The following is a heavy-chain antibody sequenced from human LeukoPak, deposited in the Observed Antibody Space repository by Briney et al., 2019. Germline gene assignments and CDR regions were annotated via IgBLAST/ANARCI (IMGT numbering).Heavy chain of an antibody. CDR1: GFTFSSYC. CDR2: IKSDGSST. D-gene: IGHD4-17*01. V-gene: IGHV3-74*01. J-gene: IGHJ4*02. CDR3: VRGGRGDYPKFDY. Sequence: GASLRLSCAASGFTFSSYCMHWVRQAPGKGLVWISRIKSDGSSTTYADSVKGRFTISRDNAKNTQYLQMNSLRAEDTAVYYCVRGGRGDYPKFDYWGRGTLVSVSS.